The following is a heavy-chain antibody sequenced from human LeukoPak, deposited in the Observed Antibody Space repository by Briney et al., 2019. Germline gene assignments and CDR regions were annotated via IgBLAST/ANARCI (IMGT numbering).Heavy chain of an antibody. CDR3: ARGKTWYYDSSDYWGWYFDL. D-gene: IGHD3-22*01. J-gene: IGHJ2*01. CDR1: GFTFSSYA. V-gene: IGHV3-21*01. Sequence: GGSLRLSCAASGFTFSSYAMSWVRQAPGKGLEWVSSVSSSSIYIYYADSAKGRFTVSRDNAKNSLYLQMNSLRAEDTAVYYCARGKTWYYDSSDYWGWYFDLWGRGTLVTVSS. CDR2: VSSSSIYI.